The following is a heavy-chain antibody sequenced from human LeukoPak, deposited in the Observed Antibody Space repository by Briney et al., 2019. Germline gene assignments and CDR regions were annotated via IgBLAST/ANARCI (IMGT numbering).Heavy chain of an antibody. J-gene: IGHJ3*02. CDR2: IDYSGST. CDR1: GGSISSYY. D-gene: IGHD3-16*01. V-gene: IGHV4-59*01. CDR3: ARERRDFRFVDI. Sequence: PSETLSLTCTVSGGSISSYYWSWIRQPPGKGLEWIGYIDYSGSTNYNPSLKSRVTISVDTSKNQFSLKLSSVTAADTAVYYCARERRDFRFVDIWGQGKMVTVSS.